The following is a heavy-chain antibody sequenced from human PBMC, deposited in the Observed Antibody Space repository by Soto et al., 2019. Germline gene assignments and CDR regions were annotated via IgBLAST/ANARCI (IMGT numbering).Heavy chain of an antibody. CDR1: GGSFSGYY. D-gene: IGHD3-22*01. CDR2: INHSGST. J-gene: IGHJ6*02. V-gene: IGHV4-34*01. CDR3: ARDYYDSSGYYLYGMDV. Sequence: PSETLSLTCAVYGGSFSGYYWTWIRQPPGTGLEWIGEINHSGSTNYNPSLKSRVTISVDTSKNQFSLKLSSVTAADTAVYYCARDYYDSSGYYLYGMDVWGQGTTVTVS.